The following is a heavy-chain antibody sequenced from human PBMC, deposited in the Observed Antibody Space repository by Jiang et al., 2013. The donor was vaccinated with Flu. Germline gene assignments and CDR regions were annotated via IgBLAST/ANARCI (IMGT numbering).Heavy chain of an antibody. CDR2: IIPILGIA. J-gene: IGHJ5*02. Sequence: GAEVKKPGSSVKVSCKASGGTFSSYAISWVRQAPGQGLEWMGRIIPILGIANYAQKFQGRVTITADKSTSTAYMELSSLRSEDTAVYYCARDTTTVTTHGHWFDPWGQGTLVTVSS. CDR3: ARDTTTVTTHGHWFDP. D-gene: IGHD4-17*01. CDR1: GGTFSSYA. V-gene: IGHV1-69*04.